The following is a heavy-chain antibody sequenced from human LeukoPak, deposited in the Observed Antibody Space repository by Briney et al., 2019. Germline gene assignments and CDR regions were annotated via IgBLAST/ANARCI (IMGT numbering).Heavy chain of an antibody. CDR3: ARAVAGVFDY. J-gene: IGHJ4*02. Sequence: SETLSLTCTVSGGTISSYYWSWLRQPPGKGLEWIGYIYYSGSTNYNPSLKSRVTISVDTSKNQFSLKLSSVTAADTAVYYCARAVAGVFDYWGQGTLVTVSS. CDR2: IYYSGST. D-gene: IGHD6-19*01. CDR1: GGTISSYY. V-gene: IGHV4-59*01.